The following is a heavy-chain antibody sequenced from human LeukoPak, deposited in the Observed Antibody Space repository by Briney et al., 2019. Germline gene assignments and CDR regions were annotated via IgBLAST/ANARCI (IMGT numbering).Heavy chain of an antibody. D-gene: IGHD2-15*01. J-gene: IGHJ5*02. CDR3: ARGIGWFED. CDR1: GFTFSKSW. V-gene: IGHV3-7*05. Sequence: PGGSLRLSCAASGFTFSKSWMTWVGQAPGKGLEWVANINQNGGEKEYVDSVKGRFTISRDNAKNSLFLQMNSLRAEDTAVYYCARGIGWFEDWGQGALVTVSS. CDR2: INQNGGEK.